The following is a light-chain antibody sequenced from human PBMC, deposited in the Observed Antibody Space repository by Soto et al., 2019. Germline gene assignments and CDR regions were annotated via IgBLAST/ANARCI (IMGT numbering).Light chain of an antibody. CDR2: GAS. Sequence: EIVLTQSPGTLSLSPGERATLSCRASQSVSSSYLAWYQQKPGQAPRLLIYGASSRATGIPDRFSGSGSGKDFTLTISRLEPEDFAVYYCQQYGSSPYTFGQGTKVDLK. J-gene: IGKJ2*01. CDR1: QSVSSSY. CDR3: QQYGSSPYT. V-gene: IGKV3-20*01.